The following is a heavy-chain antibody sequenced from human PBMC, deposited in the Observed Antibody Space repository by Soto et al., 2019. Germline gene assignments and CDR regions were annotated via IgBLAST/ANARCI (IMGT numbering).Heavy chain of an antibody. Sequence: QVQLVQSGAEVKMPGASVKLSCKASGYTFTSNYIHWVRQAPGRGLEWMGIINPSGGVRSHNYAQKFQGRVTMTVDTSTTTVYMELSRLRSEDTAVYYCARDRRHSSGLLDNWGQGALVTVSS. D-gene: IGHD3-22*01. CDR2: INPSGGVR. CDR3: ARDRRHSSGLLDN. V-gene: IGHV1-46*01. CDR1: GYTFTSNY. J-gene: IGHJ4*02.